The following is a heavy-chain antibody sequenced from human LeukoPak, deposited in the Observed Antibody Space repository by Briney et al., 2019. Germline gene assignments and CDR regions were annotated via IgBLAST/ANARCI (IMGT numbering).Heavy chain of an antibody. V-gene: IGHV4-59*01. CDR3: ATVPGYSYGYGYFDY. CDR2: IHYSGTT. Sequence: SETLSLTCTVSGGSISDKYWSWIRQLPGKGLEWIGYIHYSGTTRYNPSLKRRVVISVDTSKNHFSLKLNSVTAADTAMYYCATVPGYSYGYGYFDYWGQGTLVTVSS. CDR1: GGSISDKY. D-gene: IGHD5-18*01. J-gene: IGHJ4*02.